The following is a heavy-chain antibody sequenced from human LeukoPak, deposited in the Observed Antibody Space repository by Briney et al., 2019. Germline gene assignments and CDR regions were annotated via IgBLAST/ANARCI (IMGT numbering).Heavy chain of an antibody. CDR1: GFTFSSYE. CDR3: ARDRLGYCSGGSCFGDY. Sequence: GGSLRLSCAASGFTFSSYEMNWVRQAPGKVPELVSYISSSGTTIYYADSVKGRFTISRDNAKNSLYLQMNSLRAEDTAVYYCARDRLGYCSGGSCFGDYWGQGTLVTVSS. J-gene: IGHJ4*02. V-gene: IGHV3-48*03. D-gene: IGHD2-15*01. CDR2: ISSSGTTI.